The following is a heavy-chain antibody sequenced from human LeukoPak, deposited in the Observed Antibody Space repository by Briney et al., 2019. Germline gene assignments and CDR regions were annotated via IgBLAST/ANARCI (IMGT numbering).Heavy chain of an antibody. Sequence: PGGSLRLSCAASGFTFRSCSMIWVRQAPGKGLQWVSAIGGSGARTDYADSVKGRFTISRENSKNTLYLQMSSLRAEDMAVYYCVKRYGDYVGAYTDWGQGTLVTVSS. CDR1: GFTFRSCS. CDR3: VKRYGDYVGAYTD. V-gene: IGHV3-23*01. J-gene: IGHJ4*02. CDR2: IGGSGART. D-gene: IGHD4-17*01.